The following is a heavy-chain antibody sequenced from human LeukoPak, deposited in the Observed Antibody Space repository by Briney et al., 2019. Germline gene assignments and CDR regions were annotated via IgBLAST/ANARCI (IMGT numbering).Heavy chain of an antibody. CDR1: GYTFTNYG. CDR2: ISAYNGNT. CDR3: ARSGVGYSYDSSGYYPLDY. J-gene: IGHJ4*02. Sequence: ASVKVSCKASGYTFTNYGISWVRQAPGQGLEWMGWISAYNGNTNSAQILQGRVTMTTDTSTSTAYMELRSLRPDDTSLYYRARSGVGYSYDSSGYYPLDYWGQGTLVTVSS. D-gene: IGHD3-22*01. V-gene: IGHV1-18*01.